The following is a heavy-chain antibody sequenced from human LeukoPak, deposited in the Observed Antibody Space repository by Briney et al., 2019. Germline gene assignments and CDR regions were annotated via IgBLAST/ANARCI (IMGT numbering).Heavy chain of an antibody. CDR3: ARPYCASTSCPTFEY. D-gene: IGHD2-2*01. CDR1: GFTFSSYA. J-gene: IGHJ4*02. CDR2: ISSGSDTI. V-gene: IGHV3-48*01. Sequence: GGSLRLSCAASGFTFSSYAMNWVRQAPGKGLEWVSYISSGSDTIFYADSVKGRFTISRDNAKNSLYLQMNSLGGEDTAVYYCARPYCASTSCPTFEYWGQGTLVTVSS.